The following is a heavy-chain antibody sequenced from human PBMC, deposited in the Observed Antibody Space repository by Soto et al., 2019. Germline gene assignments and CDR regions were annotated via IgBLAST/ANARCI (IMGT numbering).Heavy chain of an antibody. V-gene: IGHV3-23*01. CDR3: AKDAGYFDPPSCYFDY. Sequence: EVQLLESGGGLVQPGGSLRLSCAASGFTFSSYAMSWVRQAPGKGLEWVSAISGSGGSTYYADSVKGRVTISRDNSKNTRYLRMNSLRAEDTAVYYCAKDAGYFDPPSCYFDYWGQGTLVTVSS. CDR2: ISGSGGST. J-gene: IGHJ4*02. CDR1: GFTFSSYA. D-gene: IGHD3-9*01.